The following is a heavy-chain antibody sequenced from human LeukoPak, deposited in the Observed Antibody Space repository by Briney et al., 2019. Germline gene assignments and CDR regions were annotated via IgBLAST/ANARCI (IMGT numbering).Heavy chain of an antibody. D-gene: IGHD6-13*01. Sequence: GGSLRLSCAASGFTFRSYAMSWVRQAPGKGLEWGSVISDSGGSTYYADSVKGRFTISRDNFKNTLYLQMNSLRDEYTAVYYCAKGSTNRQQFDYWGQGTLVTVSS. CDR2: ISDSGGST. CDR3: AKGSTNRQQFDY. CDR1: GFTFRSYA. V-gene: IGHV3-23*01. J-gene: IGHJ4*02.